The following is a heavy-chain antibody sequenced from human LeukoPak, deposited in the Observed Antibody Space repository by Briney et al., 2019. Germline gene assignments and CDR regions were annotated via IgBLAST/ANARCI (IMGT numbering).Heavy chain of an antibody. Sequence: SETLSLTCTVSGGSISSYYWSWIRQPPGKGLEWIGYIYYSGSTNYNPSLKSRVTISVDTSKNQFSLKLSSVTTADTAVYYCARDRGYSGRYDYWGQGTLVTVSS. CDR1: GGSISSYY. CDR3: ARDRGYSGRYDY. D-gene: IGHD1-26*01. J-gene: IGHJ4*02. CDR2: IYYSGST. V-gene: IGHV4-59*01.